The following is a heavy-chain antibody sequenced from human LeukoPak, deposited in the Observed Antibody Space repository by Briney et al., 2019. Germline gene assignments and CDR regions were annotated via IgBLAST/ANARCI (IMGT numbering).Heavy chain of an antibody. Sequence: PSETLSLTCTVSGDSISSRSYYWGWIRQPPGKGLEWIGSIYYSGSTYYNPSLKSRVTISVDTSKNQFSLKLSSVTAADTAVYYCARGPTILGREWSSYFDYWGQGTLVTVSS. V-gene: IGHV4-39*07. CDR1: GDSISSRSYY. D-gene: IGHD3-3*01. J-gene: IGHJ4*02. CDR3: ARGPTILGREWSSYFDY. CDR2: IYYSGST.